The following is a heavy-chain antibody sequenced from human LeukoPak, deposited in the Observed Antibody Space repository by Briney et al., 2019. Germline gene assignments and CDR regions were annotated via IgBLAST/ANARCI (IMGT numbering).Heavy chain of an antibody. CDR1: GYSLTSYW. V-gene: IGHV5-51*01. J-gene: IGHJ3*02. D-gene: IGHD4-17*01. CDR2: IYTGDSDI. Sequence: GESLKISCKGSGYSLTSYWIGGVGQMHGKGLEWMGIIYTGDSDIRYSPPSQGQVTISADKSISTAYLQWSSLKASDTAMYYCARLMDYGDYVDAFDIWGQGTMVTVSS. CDR3: ARLMDYGDYVDAFDI.